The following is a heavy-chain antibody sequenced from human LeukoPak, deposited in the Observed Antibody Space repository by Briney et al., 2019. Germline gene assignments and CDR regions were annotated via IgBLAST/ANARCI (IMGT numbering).Heavy chain of an antibody. CDR2: INHSGST. Sequence: SETLSLTCAVYGGSLSGYYWSWIRQPPGKGLEWIGEINHSGSTNYNPSLKSRVTISVDTSKNQFSLKLSSVTAADTAVYYCARGRRGQWLRLISNYFDYWGQGTLVTVSS. V-gene: IGHV4-34*01. CDR3: ARGRRGQWLRLISNYFDY. J-gene: IGHJ4*02. D-gene: IGHD5-12*01. CDR1: GGSLSGYY.